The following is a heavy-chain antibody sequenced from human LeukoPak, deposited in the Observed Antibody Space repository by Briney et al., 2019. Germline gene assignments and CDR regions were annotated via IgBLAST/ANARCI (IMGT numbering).Heavy chain of an antibody. CDR3: ARTDYHDIPM. Sequence: RSSETLSLTCTVSGGSISSYYWSWIRQPPGKGLERIGYIYYSGSTNYNPSLKSRVTISLDTSKNQSSLKLRSVTAADTAVYYCARTDYHDIPMWGQGTMVTVSS. D-gene: IGHD3-22*01. J-gene: IGHJ3*01. CDR2: IYYSGST. V-gene: IGHV4-59*01. CDR1: GGSISSYY.